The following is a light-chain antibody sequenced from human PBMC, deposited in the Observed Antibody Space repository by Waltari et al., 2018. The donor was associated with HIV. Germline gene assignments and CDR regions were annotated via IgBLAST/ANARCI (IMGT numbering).Light chain of an antibody. Sequence: QSVLTQPPSASGTPGQRVTISCSGSSSNIGTRPVNWYQQLAGSAPKLLIYRSDLRPSGVPDRFSGSKSATSASLAISGLQSEDEATYYCASWDDSLNGVIFGGGTKLTVL. V-gene: IGLV1-44*01. CDR2: RSD. J-gene: IGLJ2*01. CDR1: SSNIGTRP. CDR3: ASWDDSLNGVI.